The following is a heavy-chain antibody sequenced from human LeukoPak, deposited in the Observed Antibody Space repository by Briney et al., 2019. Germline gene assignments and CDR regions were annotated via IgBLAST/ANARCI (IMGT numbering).Heavy chain of an antibody. D-gene: IGHD4-23*01. Sequence: GSLRLSCAASGFTFSSYGMHWVRQAPGKGLEWVAVISYDGSNKYYADSVKGRFTISRDNSKNTLYLQMNSLRAEDTAVYYCAKGTHDYGGQYYYYYYGMDVWGQGTTVTVSS. J-gene: IGHJ6*02. CDR2: ISYDGSNK. CDR1: GFTFSSYG. CDR3: AKGTHDYGGQYYYYYYGMDV. V-gene: IGHV3-30*18.